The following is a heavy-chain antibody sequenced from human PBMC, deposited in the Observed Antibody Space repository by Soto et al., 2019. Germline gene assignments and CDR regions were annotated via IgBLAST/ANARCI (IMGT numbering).Heavy chain of an antibody. J-gene: IGHJ5*02. V-gene: IGHV4-31*03. CDR2: IYYSGST. CDR1: GGSISSGGYY. D-gene: IGHD5-12*01. Sequence: QVQLQESGPGLVKPSQTLSLTCTVSGGSISSGGYYWSWIRQHPGKGLEWIGYIYYSGSTYYNPSLKSRVTISVDTSKNQFSLKLSSVTAADTAVYYCARVLRIPNPYSGFDNPGHFDPWGQVTLVTVSS. CDR3: ARVLRIPNPYSGFDNPGHFDP.